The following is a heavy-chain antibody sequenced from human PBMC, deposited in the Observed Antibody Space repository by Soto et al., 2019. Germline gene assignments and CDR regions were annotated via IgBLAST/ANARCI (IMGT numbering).Heavy chain of an antibody. CDR3: ARGRVTTYLTELDY. CDR1: GGTFISYA. D-gene: IGHD1-26*01. CDR2: IIPVFGTA. Sequence: QVQLVQSGAEVKKPGSSVKLSCKVSGGTFISYAISWVRQAPGREFEWMGGIIPVFGTANYTQQVQGRVTITADASTSRAYMELSSLRSEDTAFYFCARGRVTTYLTELDYWGQGILVTVSS. J-gene: IGHJ4*02. V-gene: IGHV1-69*01.